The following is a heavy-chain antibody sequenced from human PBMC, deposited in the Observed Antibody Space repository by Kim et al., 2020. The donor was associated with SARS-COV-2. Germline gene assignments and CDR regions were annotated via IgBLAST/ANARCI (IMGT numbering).Heavy chain of an antibody. V-gene: IGHV4-39*07. J-gene: IGHJ4*02. CDR3: ARDRPGVITGTPKFDY. Sequence: LKSRVTISVDPSKNQFSLKLSSVTAADTAVYYCARDRPGVITGTPKFDYWGQGTLVTVSS. D-gene: IGHD1-7*01.